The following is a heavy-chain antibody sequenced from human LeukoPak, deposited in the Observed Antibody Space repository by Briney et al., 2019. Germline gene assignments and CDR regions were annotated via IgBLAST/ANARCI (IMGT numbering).Heavy chain of an antibody. CDR2: ISGSGGST. D-gene: IGHD1-20*01. CDR1: GFTFSIYA. Sequence: PGGSLRLSCAAPGFTFSIYAMTWVRQAPGKGLEWVSTISGSGGSTCYADSVKGRFTISRDNSKNTLYLQMNSLRAEDTAVYFCVMYTWGDVPDIWGQGTMVTVSS. J-gene: IGHJ3*02. V-gene: IGHV3-23*01. CDR3: VMYTWGDVPDI.